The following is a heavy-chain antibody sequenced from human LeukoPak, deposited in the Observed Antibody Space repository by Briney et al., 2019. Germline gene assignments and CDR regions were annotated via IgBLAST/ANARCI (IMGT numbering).Heavy chain of an antibody. CDR3: ARAGFTIFGVVMFFDP. CDR1: GYTFTSYG. D-gene: IGHD3-3*01. CDR2: ISAYNGNT. J-gene: IGHJ5*02. V-gene: IGHV1-18*01. Sequence: ASVKVSCKASGYTFTSYGISWVRQAPGQGLEWKGWISAYNGNTNYAQKLQGRVTMTTDTSTSTAYMELRSLRSDDTAVYYCARAGFTIFGVVMFFDPWGQGTLVTVSS.